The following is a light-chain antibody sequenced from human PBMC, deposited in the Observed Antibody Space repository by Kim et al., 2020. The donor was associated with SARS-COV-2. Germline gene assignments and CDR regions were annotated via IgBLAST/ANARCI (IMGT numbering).Light chain of an antibody. Sequence: SVAPGERATRSCRASQSSSGSYLAWYQQRPGQAPRLLIYGASNRATGIPDRFSGRGSGTDFTLTISGLEPEDFAVYFCQQYGRSLTFGGGTKVEI. CDR3: QQYGRSLT. CDR1: QSSSGSY. CDR2: GAS. V-gene: IGKV3-20*01. J-gene: IGKJ4*01.